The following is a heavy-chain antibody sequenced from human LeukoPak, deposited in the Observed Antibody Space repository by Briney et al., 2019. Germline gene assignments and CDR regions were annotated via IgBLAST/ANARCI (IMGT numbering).Heavy chain of an antibody. CDR3: ARSKWDTSDWYYFDY. CDR2: ISDSGTTI. V-gene: IGHV3-48*03. Sequence: PGGSLRLSCAASGFTFSNYEMNWVRQAPGKGLEWVSYISDSGTTIYYGDSVKGRFTISRDNAKNSLYLQMNSLRAEDTAVYYCARSKWDTSDWYYFDYWGQGTLVTVSS. J-gene: IGHJ4*02. CDR1: GFTFSNYE. D-gene: IGHD6-19*01.